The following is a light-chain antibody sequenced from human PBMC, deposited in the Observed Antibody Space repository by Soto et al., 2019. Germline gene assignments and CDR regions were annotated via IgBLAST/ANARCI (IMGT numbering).Light chain of an antibody. CDR1: QSVSRNF. CDR2: GAG. J-gene: IGKJ1*01. Sequence: EIVLTQSPGTLSLSPGARATLSCRASQSVSRNFLVFYHQKPVPAPRLLIHGAGSRATRIPERFSGRGPGTHFTFSAGSLEPVDFATYYCQKYKVFWTCGQGTRWIT. CDR3: QKYKVFWT. V-gene: IGKV3-20*01.